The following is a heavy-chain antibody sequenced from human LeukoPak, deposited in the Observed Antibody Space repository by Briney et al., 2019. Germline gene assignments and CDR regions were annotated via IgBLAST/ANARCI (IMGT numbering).Heavy chain of an antibody. CDR3: ATTNPRGDFDY. J-gene: IGHJ4*02. Sequence: PGGSLRPSCAASGYTFSNYAMHWVRQAPGKGLEWVAFIRYDGSNNDHADSVKGRFTISRDNSKNTLYMQMNSLRPEDTAIYFCATTNPRGDFDYWGQGTLVTVSS. CDR2: IRYDGSNN. D-gene: IGHD1-14*01. CDR1: GYTFSNYA. V-gene: IGHV3-30*02.